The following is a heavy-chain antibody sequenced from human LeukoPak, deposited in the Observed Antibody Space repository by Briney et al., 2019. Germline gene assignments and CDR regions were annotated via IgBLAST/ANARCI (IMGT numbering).Heavy chain of an antibody. V-gene: IGHV3-23*01. CDR1: GFTFSSYA. Sequence: PGGSLRLSXAASGFTFSSYAMSRVSQAPGKGLEWVSAISGSGGSTDYADSVKGRFTISRDNSKNTLYLQMNSLRAEDTAVYYCTTHLNYGDYSFDYWGQGTLVTVSS. CDR2: ISGSGGST. CDR3: TTHLNYGDYSFDY. D-gene: IGHD4-17*01. J-gene: IGHJ4*02.